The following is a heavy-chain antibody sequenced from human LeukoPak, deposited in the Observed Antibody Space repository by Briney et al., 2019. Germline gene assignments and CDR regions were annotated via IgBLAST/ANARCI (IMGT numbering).Heavy chain of an antibody. V-gene: IGHV3-20*04. CDR3: ARARRDCSGGSCYPDYNWFDP. D-gene: IGHD2-15*01. Sequence: GGSLRLSCAASGFTFVDYGMSWVRQAPGKGLEWVSGINWNGGSTGYADSVRGRFTISRDNAKNSLYLQMNSLGAEDTAVYYCARARRDCSGGSCYPDYNWFDPWGQGTLVTVSS. J-gene: IGHJ5*02. CDR2: INWNGGST. CDR1: GFTFVDYG.